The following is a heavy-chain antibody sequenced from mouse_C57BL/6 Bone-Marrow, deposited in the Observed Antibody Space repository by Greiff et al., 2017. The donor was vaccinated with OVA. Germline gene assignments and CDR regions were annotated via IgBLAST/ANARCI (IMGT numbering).Heavy chain of an antibody. CDR1: GFTFSSYG. V-gene: IGHV5-6*01. D-gene: IGHD2-3*01. Sequence: EVHLVESGGDLVKPGGSLKLSCAASGFTFSSYGMSWVRQTPDKRLEWVATISSGGSYTYYPDSVKGRFTISRDNAKNTLYLQMSSLKSEDTAMYYCARDGYYGWYFDVWGTGTTVTVSS. CDR2: ISSGGSYT. J-gene: IGHJ1*03. CDR3: ARDGYYGWYFDV.